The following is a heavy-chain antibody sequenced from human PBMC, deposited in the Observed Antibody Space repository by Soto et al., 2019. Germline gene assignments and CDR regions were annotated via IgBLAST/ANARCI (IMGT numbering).Heavy chain of an antibody. Sequence: GGSLRLSCTASGFTFGDYAMSWVRQAPGKGLEWVGFIRSKAYGGTTEYAASVKGRFTISRDDSKSIAYLQMNSLKAEDTAVYYCTRDSSTSWALDYWGQGTLVTVLL. CDR2: IRSKAYGGTT. J-gene: IGHJ4*02. D-gene: IGHD2-2*01. CDR1: GFTFGDYA. V-gene: IGHV3-49*04. CDR3: TRDSSTSWALDY.